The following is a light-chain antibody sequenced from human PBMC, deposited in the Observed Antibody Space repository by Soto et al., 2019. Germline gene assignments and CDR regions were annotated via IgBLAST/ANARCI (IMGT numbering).Light chain of an antibody. Sequence: DIQMTQSPSTLSASVGDRVTITCRASHSISSWLAWYQQKPGKAPKLLIYDASSLESGVPSRFSGSGSGTEFTLAISSLQPDDFAPYYCQQYNSYPWTFGQGTKVEIK. V-gene: IGKV1-5*01. CDR2: DAS. CDR3: QQYNSYPWT. CDR1: HSISSW. J-gene: IGKJ1*01.